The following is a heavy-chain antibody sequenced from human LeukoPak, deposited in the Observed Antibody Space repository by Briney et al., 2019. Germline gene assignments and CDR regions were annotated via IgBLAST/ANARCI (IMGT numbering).Heavy chain of an antibody. CDR3: ARDWTPYGMDV. J-gene: IGHJ6*02. V-gene: IGHV1-69*13. D-gene: IGHD3/OR15-3a*01. Sequence: ASLKVSCKASGCTFSSYAISWVRQAPGQELEWMGGIIPIFGTANYAQKFQGRVTITADESTSTAYMELSSLRSEDTAVYYCARDWTPYGMDVWGQGTTVTVSS. CDR2: IIPIFGTA. CDR1: GCTFSSYA.